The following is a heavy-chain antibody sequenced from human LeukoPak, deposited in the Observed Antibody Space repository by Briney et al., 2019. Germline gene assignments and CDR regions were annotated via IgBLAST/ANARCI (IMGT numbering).Heavy chain of an antibody. D-gene: IGHD4-17*01. J-gene: IGHJ4*02. Sequence: SETLSLTCTVSGSSISSYYWSWIRQPPGKGLEWIGYIYYSGSTNYNPSLKSRVTISVDTSKNQFSLKLSSVTAADTAVYYCARSLYYGEALGFDYWGQGTLVTVSS. CDR1: GSSISSYY. V-gene: IGHV4-59*01. CDR3: ARSLYYGEALGFDY. CDR2: IYYSGST.